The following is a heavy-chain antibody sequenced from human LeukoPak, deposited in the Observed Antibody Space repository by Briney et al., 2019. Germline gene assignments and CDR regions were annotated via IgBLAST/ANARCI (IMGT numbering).Heavy chain of an antibody. CDR3: AREVYSSGWLLGRNWFDP. CDR2: INSDGSST. V-gene: IGHV3-74*01. CDR1: GFTFSSYW. Sequence: GGSMRLSCAASGFTFSSYWRHWVRHAQGKGMVWVSRINSDGSSTSYADSVKGRFTISRDNAKNTLYLQMNSLRAEDTAVYYCAREVYSSGWLLGRNWFDPWGQGTLVSVSS. D-gene: IGHD6-19*01. J-gene: IGHJ5*02.